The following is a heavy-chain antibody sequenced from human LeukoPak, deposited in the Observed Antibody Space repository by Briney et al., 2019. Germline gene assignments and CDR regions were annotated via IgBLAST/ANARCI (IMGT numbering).Heavy chain of an antibody. CDR3: AINPSPQCSSTSCLGYYFDY. V-gene: IGHV1-46*01. CDR1: GYTFTSYY. J-gene: IGHJ4*02. D-gene: IGHD2-2*01. CDR2: INPSGGST. Sequence: ASVKVSCKASGYTFTSYYMHWVRQAPGQGLEWMGIINPSGGSTSYAQKFQGRVTMTRDTSTSTVYMELSSLRSEDTAVYYFAINPSPQCSSTSCLGYYFDYRCQATLATVPS.